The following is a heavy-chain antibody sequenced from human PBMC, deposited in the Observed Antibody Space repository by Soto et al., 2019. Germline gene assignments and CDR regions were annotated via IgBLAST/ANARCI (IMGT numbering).Heavy chain of an antibody. J-gene: IGHJ4*02. CDR2: IYYSGNT. CDR1: GGSVSSGDFY. D-gene: IGHD3-22*01. CDR3: ARLKGYYDSSGYYPDY. V-gene: IGHV4-31*03. Sequence: SETLSLTCTVSGGSVSSGDFYWSWIRQHPGKGLELIGYIYYSGNTYYNPSLKSRVTISVDTSKNQFSLKLSSVTAADTAVYYCARLKGYYDSSGYYPDYWGQGTLVTVSS.